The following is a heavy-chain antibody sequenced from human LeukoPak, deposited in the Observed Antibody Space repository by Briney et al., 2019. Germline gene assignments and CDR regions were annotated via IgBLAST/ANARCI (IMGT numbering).Heavy chain of an antibody. CDR1: GYTFTGDY. D-gene: IGHD6-13*01. Sequence: GASVKVSCKASGYTFTGDYMHWVRQAPGQGLEWMGWINPNSGGTNYAQKFQGRVTMTRDTPISTAYMELSRLRSDDTAVYYCARPVSGDGTAAAQFDYWGQGTLVTVSS. CDR3: ARPVSGDGTAAAQFDY. CDR2: INPNSGGT. V-gene: IGHV1-2*02. J-gene: IGHJ4*02.